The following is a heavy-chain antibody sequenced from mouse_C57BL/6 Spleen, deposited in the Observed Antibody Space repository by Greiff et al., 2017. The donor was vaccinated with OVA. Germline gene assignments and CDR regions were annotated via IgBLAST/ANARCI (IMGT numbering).Heavy chain of an antibody. CDR1: GFTFSDYG. CDR3: ARGNYYFDY. CDR2: ISSGSSTI. D-gene: IGHD2-1*01. Sequence: EVKLMESGGGLVKPGGSLKLSCAASGFTFSDYGMHWVRQAPEKGLEWVAYISSGSSTIYYADTVKGRFTLSRDNAKNTLFLQMTSLRSEDTAMYYCARGNYYFDYWGQGTTLTVSS. J-gene: IGHJ2*01. V-gene: IGHV5-17*01.